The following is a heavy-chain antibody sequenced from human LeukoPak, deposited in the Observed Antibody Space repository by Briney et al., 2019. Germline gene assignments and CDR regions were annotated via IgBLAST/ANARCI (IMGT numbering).Heavy chain of an antibody. Sequence: SETLSLTCAVSGGSISSGGYSWSWIRQPAGKGLEWIGRIYTSGSTNYNPSLKSRVTMSVDTSKNQFSLKLSSVTAADTAVYYCARESGGADAFDIWGQGTMVTVSS. J-gene: IGHJ3*02. CDR3: ARESGGADAFDI. CDR2: IYTSGST. CDR1: GGSISSGGYS. D-gene: IGHD2-21*01. V-gene: IGHV4-61*02.